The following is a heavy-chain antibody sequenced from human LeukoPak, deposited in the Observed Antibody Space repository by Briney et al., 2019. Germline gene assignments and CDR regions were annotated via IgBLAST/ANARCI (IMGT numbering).Heavy chain of an antibody. CDR2: IYHSGST. CDR3: ARDKYSSSWYRWYFDL. J-gene: IGHJ2*01. CDR1: GGSINTTNW. D-gene: IGHD6-13*01. V-gene: IGHV4-4*02. Sequence: SGTLSLTCAVTGGSINTTNWWSWVRQPPGKGLEWIGEIYHSGSTNYNPSLTSRVTISVDTSKNQFSLKLSSVTAADTAVYYCARDKYSSSWYRWYFDLWGRGTLVTVSS.